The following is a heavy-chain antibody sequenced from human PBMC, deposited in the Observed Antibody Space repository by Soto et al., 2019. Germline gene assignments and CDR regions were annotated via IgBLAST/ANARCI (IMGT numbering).Heavy chain of an antibody. CDR2: MYNTGST. D-gene: IGHD2-21*02. Sequence: SETLSLTCTVSGGSISGYYWSWIRQPPGKGLEWIGYMYNTGSTVYNPSFKNRVTISVDTSKNQFSLKLNSLTAADTAVYYCARDLWGYCGTDCYPLDVWGQGTTVT. V-gene: IGHV4-59*01. CDR3: ARDLWGYCGTDCYPLDV. J-gene: IGHJ6*02. CDR1: GGSISGYY.